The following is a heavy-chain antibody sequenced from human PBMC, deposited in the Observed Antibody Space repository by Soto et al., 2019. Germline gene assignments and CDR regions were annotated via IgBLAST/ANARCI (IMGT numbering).Heavy chain of an antibody. CDR1: GYTFTTYY. D-gene: IGHD3-3*01. V-gene: IGHV1-46*01. Sequence: QVQLVQSGAEVKKPGASVKISCKTSGYTFTTYYMHWVRQAPGQGLEWLGKIHPSGSTRYPQKFQGRVAMARDTPTSTLYLELSSLTSEDTAVYYCARDLDYDFYDFWGQGTLVTVSS. CDR3: ARDLDYDFYDF. CDR2: IHPSGST. J-gene: IGHJ4*02.